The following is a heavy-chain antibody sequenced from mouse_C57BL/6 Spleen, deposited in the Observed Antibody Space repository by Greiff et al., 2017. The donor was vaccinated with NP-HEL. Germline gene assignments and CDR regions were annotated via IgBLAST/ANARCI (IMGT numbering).Heavy chain of an antibody. CDR3: ARVDGQGDFDV. D-gene: IGHD1-1*01. Sequence: QVQLKQPGAELVMPGASVKLSCKASGYTFTSYWMHWVKRRPGQGLGWMGEIDPSVSYTNYNQKFKGKSALTVDKSSSTAYMQLSSLTSEDSAVYYCARVDGQGDFDVWGTGTTVTVSS. CDR2: IDPSVSYT. V-gene: IGHV1-69*01. J-gene: IGHJ1*03. CDR1: GYTFTSYW.